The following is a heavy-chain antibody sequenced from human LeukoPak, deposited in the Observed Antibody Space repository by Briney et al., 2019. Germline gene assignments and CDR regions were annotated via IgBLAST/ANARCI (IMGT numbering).Heavy chain of an antibody. CDR2: INHSGST. CDR3: ARGASFWSGYYTGLFDY. V-gene: IGHV4-34*01. Sequence: SETLSLTXAVYGGSFSGYYWSWIRQPPGKGMEWIGEINHSGSTNYNPSLKSRVTISVDTSKNQFSLKLSSVTAADTAVYYCARGASFWSGYYTGLFDYWGQGTLVTVSS. J-gene: IGHJ4*02. D-gene: IGHD3-3*01. CDR1: GGSFSGYY.